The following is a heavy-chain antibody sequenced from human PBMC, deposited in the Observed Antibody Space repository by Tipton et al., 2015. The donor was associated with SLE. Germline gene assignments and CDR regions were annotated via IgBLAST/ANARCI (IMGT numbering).Heavy chain of an antibody. D-gene: IGHD4-23*01. CDR2: IYYSGNT. J-gene: IGHJ4*02. Sequence: PGLVKPSETLSLSCTVSGGSISRYYWSWIRQPPGKGLEWIGYIYYSGNTTYNPSLKSRVTISVDTSKNHFSLRLSSVTAADTAIYYCARRDYGGDFFDYWGQGTLVTVSS. CDR3: ARRDYGGDFFDY. V-gene: IGHV4-59*08. CDR1: GGSISRYY.